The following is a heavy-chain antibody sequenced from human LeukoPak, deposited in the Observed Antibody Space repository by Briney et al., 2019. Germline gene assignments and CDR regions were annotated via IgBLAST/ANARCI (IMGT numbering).Heavy chain of an antibody. CDR3: ASSGYSSGWYGHYFDY. CDR1: GGSISSYY. D-gene: IGHD6-19*01. J-gene: IGHJ4*02. CDR2: IYTSGST. Sequence: SETLSLTCTVSGGSISSYYWSWIRQPAGKGLEWIGRIYTSGSTNYNPSLKSRDTMSVDTSKNQFSLKLSSVTAADTAVYYCASSGYSSGWYGHYFDYWGQGTLVTVSS. V-gene: IGHV4-4*07.